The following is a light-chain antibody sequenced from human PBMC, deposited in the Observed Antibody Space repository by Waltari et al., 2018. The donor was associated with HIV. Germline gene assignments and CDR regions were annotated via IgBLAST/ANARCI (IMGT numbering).Light chain of an antibody. CDR2: VNS. V-gene: IGLV1-40*01. Sequence: QSVLTQPPSVSGAPGQRVTISCTGSSSTIGAGYDVHWYQQLPGTAPKLLIYVNSNRPSGVPDRFSGSKSGTSASLAITGLQAEDEADYYCQSYDSSLSGPRVFGTGTKVTVL. J-gene: IGLJ1*01. CDR3: QSYDSSLSGPRV. CDR1: SSTIGAGYD.